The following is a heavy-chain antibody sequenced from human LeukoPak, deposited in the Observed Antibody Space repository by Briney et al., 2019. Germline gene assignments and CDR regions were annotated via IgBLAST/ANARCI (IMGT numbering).Heavy chain of an antibody. CDR2: VIGDST. D-gene: IGHD3-16*01. Sequence: PGGSLRLSCAASGFTFTSYAMNWVRQAPGKGLEWVSTVIGDSTYYRDSVKGRFTISRDKANNMLYLQMNSLRAEDTAVYFCAKAAVGFWVDAWGQGSQVTVSS. J-gene: IGHJ5*02. CDR3: AKAAVGFWVDA. V-gene: IGHV3-23*01. CDR1: GFTFTSYA.